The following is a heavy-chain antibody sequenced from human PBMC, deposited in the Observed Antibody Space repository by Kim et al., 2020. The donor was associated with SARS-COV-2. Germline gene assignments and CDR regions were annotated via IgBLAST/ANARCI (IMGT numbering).Heavy chain of an antibody. D-gene: IGHD2-21*01. V-gene: IGHV3-23*01. CDR1: GFNFSDYA. CDR3: AKVRGILWVVPFDF. CDR2: VSGGGGVT. J-gene: IGHJ4*02. Sequence: GGSLRLSCTASGFNFSDYAMAWVRQAPGKGLDWISTVSGGGGVTYEADSAKGRFTVSRDNSNNMVLLQMRNLRGEDSATYYCAKVRGILWVVPFDFWGQGLVVPVST.